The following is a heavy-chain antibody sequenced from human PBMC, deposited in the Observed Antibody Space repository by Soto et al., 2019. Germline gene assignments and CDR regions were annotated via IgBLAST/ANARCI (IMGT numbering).Heavy chain of an antibody. D-gene: IGHD4-4*01. CDR2: ISGSGGST. CDR3: AKDRKPYSNSEFDY. Sequence: GGSLRLSCAASGFTFSSYAMSWVRQAPGKGLEWVSAISGSGGSTCYADSVKGRFTISRDNSKNTLYLQMNSLRAEDTAVYYCAKDRKPYSNSEFDYWGQGTLVTVSS. V-gene: IGHV3-23*01. CDR1: GFTFSSYA. J-gene: IGHJ4*02.